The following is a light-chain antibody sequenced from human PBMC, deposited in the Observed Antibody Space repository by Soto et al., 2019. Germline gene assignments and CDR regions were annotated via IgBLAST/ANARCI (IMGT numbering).Light chain of an antibody. CDR1: QSVSSY. J-gene: IGKJ3*01. Sequence: EIVLTQSPATLSLSPGGRATLSCSASQSVSSYLAWYQQRPGQAPRLLIYDASNRATGIPARFSGSGSGTDFPLNNSSLEPADFAVYYCQQRSNWPTFGPGTKVDIK. CDR2: DAS. CDR3: QQRSNWPT. V-gene: IGKV3-11*01.